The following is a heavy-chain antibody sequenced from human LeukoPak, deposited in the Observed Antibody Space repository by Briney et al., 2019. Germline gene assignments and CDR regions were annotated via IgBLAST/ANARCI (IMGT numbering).Heavy chain of an antibody. V-gene: IGHV3-15*01. CDR1: GFTFSNAW. CDR3: TTTPGSDIVVVPAAMGYYYYYMDV. J-gene: IGHJ6*03. D-gene: IGHD2-2*01. CDR2: IKSKTDGGTT. Sequence: TGGSLRLSCAASGFTFSNAWMSWVRQAPGKGLEWVGRIKSKTDGGTTDYAAPVKGRFTISRDDSKNTLYLQMNSLKTEDTAVYYCTTTPGSDIVVVPAAMGYYYYYMDVWGKGTTVTVSS.